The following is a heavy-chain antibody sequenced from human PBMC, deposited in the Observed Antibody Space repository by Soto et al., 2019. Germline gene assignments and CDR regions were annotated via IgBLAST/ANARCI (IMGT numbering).Heavy chain of an antibody. CDR3: ARAPRSAFQYYLDY. V-gene: IGHV1-8*01. J-gene: IGHJ4*02. Sequence: ASVQVSCKASGYTFTCYDINWVRQATGQGLEWMGWMNPNSGNTGYAQKFQGRVTMTRNTSISTAYMELSSLRSEDTAVYYCARAPRSAFQYYLDYWGRGTLVTVSS. CDR1: GYTFTCYD. D-gene: IGHD3-10*01. CDR2: MNPNSGNT.